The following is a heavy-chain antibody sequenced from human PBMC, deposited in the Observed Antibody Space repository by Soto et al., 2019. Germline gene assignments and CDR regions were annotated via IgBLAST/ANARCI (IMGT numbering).Heavy chain of an antibody. Sequence: QVQLVQSGAEVKKPGTSVKVSCKVSGGTFSSYAISWVRQAPGQGLEWMGEIISIFGTAMYAQKFQGRVTIIADESASIAYMELSGLRSDDTAVYYCARGGKERFRGSGMDVWGQGTTVTVSS. V-gene: IGHV1-69*01. CDR3: ARGGKERFRGSGMDV. J-gene: IGHJ6*02. CDR1: GGTFSSYA. D-gene: IGHD1-1*01. CDR2: IISIFGTA.